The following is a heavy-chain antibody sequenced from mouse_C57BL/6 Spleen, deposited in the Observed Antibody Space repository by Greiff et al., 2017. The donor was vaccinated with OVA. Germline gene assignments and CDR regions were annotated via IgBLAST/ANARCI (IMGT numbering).Heavy chain of an antibody. J-gene: IGHJ3*01. Sequence: EVMLVESGEGLVKPGGSLKLSCAASGFTFSSYAMSWVRQTPEKRLEWVAYISSGGDYIYYADTVKGRFTISRDNARNTLYLQMGSLRSEDAAMYYYTRGIYYDYDGAWFAYWGQGTLVTVSA. V-gene: IGHV5-9-1*02. CDR3: TRGIYYDYDGAWFAY. D-gene: IGHD2-4*01. CDR2: ISSGGDYI. CDR1: GFTFSSYA.